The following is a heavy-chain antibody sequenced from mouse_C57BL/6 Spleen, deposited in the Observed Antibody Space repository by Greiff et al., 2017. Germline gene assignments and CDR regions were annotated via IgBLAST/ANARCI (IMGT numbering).Heavy chain of an antibody. CDR3: TIITTVVGFDY. CDR2: IDPETGGT. Sequence: VQLQQSGAELVRPGASVTLSCKASGYTFTDYEMHWVKQTPVHGLEWIGAIDPETGGTASNQKFKGKAILTADKSSSTAYMELRSLTSEDSAVYYCTIITTVVGFDYWGQGTTLTVSS. CDR1: GYTFTDYE. V-gene: IGHV1-15*01. J-gene: IGHJ2*01. D-gene: IGHD1-1*01.